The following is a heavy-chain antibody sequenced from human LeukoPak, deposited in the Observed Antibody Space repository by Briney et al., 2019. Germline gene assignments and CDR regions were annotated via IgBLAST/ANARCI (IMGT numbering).Heavy chain of an antibody. CDR2: INPSGGST. D-gene: IGHD4-11*01. CDR3: ARNVQSGLDY. V-gene: IGHV1-46*01. CDR1: GYTFTSYY. Sequence: RASVKVSCKASGYTFTSYYMHWVRQAPGQGLEWMGIINPSGGSTSYAQKFQGRVTMTRDMSTSTVNMELTSLRSEDTAVYYCARNVQSGLDYWGQGTLVTLSS. J-gene: IGHJ4*02.